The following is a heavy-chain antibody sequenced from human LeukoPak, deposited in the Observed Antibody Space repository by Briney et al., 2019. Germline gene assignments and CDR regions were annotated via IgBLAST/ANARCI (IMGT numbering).Heavy chain of an antibody. CDR2: IYYSGST. D-gene: IGHD3-22*01. V-gene: IGHV4-31*03. CDR1: GGSISSGGYY. Sequence: PSETLSLTCTVSGGSISSGGYYWSWLRQHPGTGLEWIGYIYYSGSTYYNPSLKSRVTISVDTSKNQFSLKLSSVTAADTAVYYCAREDYYDSSGYYGGVDYWGQGTLVTVSS. J-gene: IGHJ4*02. CDR3: AREDYYDSSGYYGGVDY.